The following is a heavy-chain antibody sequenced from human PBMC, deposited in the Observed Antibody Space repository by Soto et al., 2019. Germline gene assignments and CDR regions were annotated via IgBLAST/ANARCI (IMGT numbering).Heavy chain of an antibody. CDR3: ARDLHLATIRRGDY. CDR2: ISSSSSHI. J-gene: IGHJ4*02. Sequence: EVQLVESGGGLVKPGRSLRLSCAASGFTFSTYNMNWVRQAPGKGLQWVSSISSSSSHIYYADSVKGRFTISRDNAKNSLYLQMNSLSAEDTAVYYCARDLHLATIRRGDYWGRGTLVTVSS. D-gene: IGHD5-12*01. CDR1: GFTFSTYN. V-gene: IGHV3-21*01.